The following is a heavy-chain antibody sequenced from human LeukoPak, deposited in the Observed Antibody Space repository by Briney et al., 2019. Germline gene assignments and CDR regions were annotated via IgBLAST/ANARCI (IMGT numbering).Heavy chain of an antibody. Sequence: ASVKVSCKASGYTFTGYYMHWVRQAPGQGLEWMGWINPNSGGTNYAQKFQGRVTMTRDTSISTAYMELSRLRSDDTAVYYCARLNRRYSRLNYFDYWGQGTLVTVSS. J-gene: IGHJ4*02. CDR3: ARLNRRYSRLNYFDY. CDR1: GYTFTGYY. D-gene: IGHD3-9*01. V-gene: IGHV1-2*02. CDR2: INPNSGGT.